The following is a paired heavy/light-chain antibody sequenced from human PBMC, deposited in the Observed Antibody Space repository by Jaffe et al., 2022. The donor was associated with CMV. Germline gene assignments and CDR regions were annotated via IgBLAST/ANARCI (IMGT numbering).Heavy chain of an antibody. CDR2: ISAYNGNT. D-gene: IGHD3-22*01. V-gene: IGHV1-18*01. CDR3: ARDSITMTHHGPYYYYGLDV. Sequence: QVQLVQSGAEVKKPGASVKVSCKASGYTFASYGISWVRQAPGQGLEWMGWISAYNGNTNYAQKFQGRVIMTTDTSTNTADMELRSLRSDDTAVYYCARDSITMTHHGPYYYYGLDVWGQGTTVTVSS. CDR1: GYTFASYG. J-gene: IGHJ6*02.
Light chain of an antibody. CDR3: MQSTHWPYT. CDR1: QSLVHSDGNTY. CDR2: KVS. Sequence: DVVMTQSPLSLPVTLGQPASISCRSSQSLVHSDGNTYLNWFQQRPGQSPRRLIYKVSNRDSGVPDRFSGSGSGTDFTLKISRVEAEDVGVYYCMQSTHWPYTFGQGTKLEIK. J-gene: IGKJ2*01. V-gene: IGKV2-30*02.